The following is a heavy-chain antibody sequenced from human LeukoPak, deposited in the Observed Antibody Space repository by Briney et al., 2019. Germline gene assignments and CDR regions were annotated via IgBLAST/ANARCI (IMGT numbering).Heavy chain of an antibody. D-gene: IGHD6-13*01. Sequence: SETLSLTCTVSGGSISSYYWSWIRQPPGKGLEWIGYIYYSGSTNYNPSLKSRVTISVDTSKNQFSLKLSSVTAADTAVYYCARHSSQSYSSSWYSSSWFDPWGQGTLVTVSS. CDR2: IYYSGST. J-gene: IGHJ5*02. V-gene: IGHV4-59*01. CDR1: GGSISSYY. CDR3: ARHSSQSYSSSWYSSSWFDP.